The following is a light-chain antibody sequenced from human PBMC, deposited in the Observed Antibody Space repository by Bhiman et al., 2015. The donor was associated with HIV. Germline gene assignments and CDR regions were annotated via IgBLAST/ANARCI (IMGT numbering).Light chain of an antibody. CDR1: GSNIGDRF. CDR2: DNE. V-gene: IGLV1-51*01. J-gene: IGLJ2*01. CDR3: ATWDMSLNSVV. Sequence: QSALTQPASVSGSPGQSITISCSGSGSNIGDRFVSWYQHLPGTVPKLLIYDNEHRPSGIPDRFSGSKSGTSASLGISGLQTGDEAVYYCATWDMSLNSVVFGGGTKLTVL.